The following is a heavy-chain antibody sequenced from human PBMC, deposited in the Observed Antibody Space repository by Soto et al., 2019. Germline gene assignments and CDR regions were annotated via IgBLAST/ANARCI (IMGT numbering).Heavy chain of an antibody. CDR1: GDSVRNGGYY. J-gene: IGHJ4*02. CDR2: IYYTGST. CDR3: ARGVAATAYFEY. V-gene: IGHV4-31*03. Sequence: QVQLQESGPGLVKPSQTLSLTCTVSGDSVRNGGYYWNWIRQYPGKGLEWIGYIYYTGSTSYNPSLESRLTISADTSKNKFYLMLRSVTAADADVYYWARGVAATAYFEYCGQGALVPIS. D-gene: IGHD2-15*01.